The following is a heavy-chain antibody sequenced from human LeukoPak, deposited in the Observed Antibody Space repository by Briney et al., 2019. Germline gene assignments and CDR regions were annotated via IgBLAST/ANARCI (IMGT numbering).Heavy chain of an antibody. Sequence: SVKVSCKASGGTFTSYAISWVRQAPGQGLEWMGGIIPIFGTANYAQKFQGRVTITADESTSTAYMELSSLRSEDTAVYYCARDLVGASSPFGYWGQGTLVTVSS. CDR1: GGTFTSYA. CDR2: IIPIFGTA. D-gene: IGHD1-26*01. V-gene: IGHV1-69*01. J-gene: IGHJ4*02. CDR3: ARDLVGASSPFGY.